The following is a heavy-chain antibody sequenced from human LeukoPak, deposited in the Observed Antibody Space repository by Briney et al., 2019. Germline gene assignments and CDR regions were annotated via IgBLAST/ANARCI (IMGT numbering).Heavy chain of an antibody. CDR3: AKDLYSGGSS. CDR2: VSYDGDNK. Sequence: PGGSLRLSCAASGFTFTSYGMHWVRQAPDKRLEWVAFVSYDGDNKYYADSVKGRFTISRDNSKNTLSLQMHSLRIEDTALYYCAKDLYSGGSSWGQGTLVIVSS. CDR1: GFTFTSYG. V-gene: IGHV3-30*18. D-gene: IGHD1-26*01. J-gene: IGHJ5*02.